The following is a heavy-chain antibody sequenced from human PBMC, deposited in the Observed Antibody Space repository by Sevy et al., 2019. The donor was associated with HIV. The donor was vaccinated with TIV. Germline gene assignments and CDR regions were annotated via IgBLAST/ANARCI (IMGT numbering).Heavy chain of an antibody. CDR1: GFTVNSNY. J-gene: IGHJ4*02. D-gene: IGHD5-18*01. Sequence: QLGGSLRLSCAASGFTVNSNYMTWVRQAPGKGLEGVSVIHSDDTTYHADSVKDRFTISRDNFKNTLYLHMSSLRAEDTAVYYCARGKSGYGYALNYWGQGTLVTVSS. CDR2: IHSDDTT. V-gene: IGHV3-66*01. CDR3: ARGKSGYGYALNY.